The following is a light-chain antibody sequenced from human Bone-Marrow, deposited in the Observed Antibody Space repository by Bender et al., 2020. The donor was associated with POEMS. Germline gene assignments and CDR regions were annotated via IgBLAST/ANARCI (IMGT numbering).Light chain of an antibody. J-gene: IGLJ2*01. CDR3: NSNTNGGTIL. CDR2: EGK. V-gene: IGLV2-14*02. CDR1: STDVGSYNL. Sequence: QSALTQPASVSGSPGQSITISCTGTSTDVGSYNLVSWYQQYPGKAPKLMIYEGKNRPSGIPRRFSGSKSHNTASLTSSGLQDEDEADYYCNSNTNGGTILFGGGTKLTAL.